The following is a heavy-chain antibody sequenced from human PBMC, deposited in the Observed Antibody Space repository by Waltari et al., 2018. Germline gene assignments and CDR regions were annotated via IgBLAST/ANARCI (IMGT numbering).Heavy chain of an antibody. V-gene: IGHV4-38-2*01. J-gene: IGHJ4*02. CDR3: ARHKPLVRELLPGGSFDY. Sequence: QVQLQESGPGLVKPSETLSLTCAVSGYSISSGYYWGWIRQPPGKGLEWIGSIYHSGGTYYNPSLKSRVTISVDTSKNQFSLKLSSVTAADTAVYYCARHKPLVRELLPGGSFDYWGQGTLVTVSS. CDR1: GYSISSGYY. D-gene: IGHD1-26*01. CDR2: IYHSGGT.